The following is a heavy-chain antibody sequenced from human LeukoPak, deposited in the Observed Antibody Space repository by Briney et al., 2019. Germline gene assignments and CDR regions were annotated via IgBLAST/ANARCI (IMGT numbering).Heavy chain of an antibody. CDR3: ATKPGSYLDY. V-gene: IGHV4-38-2*01. D-gene: IGHD1-26*01. J-gene: IGHJ4*02. Sequence: PSETLSLTCAVSGYSSSSGYYWGWIRQPPGKGLEWIGSIYHSGSTYYNPSLKSRVTISVDTSKNQFSLKLSSVTAADTAVYSCATKPGSYLDYWGQGTLVTVSS. CDR2: IYHSGST. CDR1: GYSSSSGYY.